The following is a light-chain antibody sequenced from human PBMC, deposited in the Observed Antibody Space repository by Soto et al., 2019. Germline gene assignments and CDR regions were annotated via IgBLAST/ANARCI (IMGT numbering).Light chain of an antibody. CDR3: QQYSTYTWT. J-gene: IGKJ1*01. CDR2: KSS. CDR1: QTVTSW. V-gene: IGKV1-5*03. Sequence: DIQMTQSPSTLSASVGDRVTITCRARQTVTSWLAWFQQKPGKAPNLLIYKSSVLESGVPSRFSGSGSGTEFTLTISSLQPDDFATYYCQQYSTYTWTFGQGTKVEIK.